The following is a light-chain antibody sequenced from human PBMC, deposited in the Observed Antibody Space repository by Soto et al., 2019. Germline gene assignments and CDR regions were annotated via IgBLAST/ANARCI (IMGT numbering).Light chain of an antibody. CDR2: DTT. V-gene: IGLV7-46*01. CDR3: LLSYNGPYV. J-gene: IGLJ1*01. CDR1: TGAVTNGHY. Sequence: QAVVTQEPSLTVSPGGTVTLTCGSSTGAVTNGHYPYWFQQKPGQAPRTLIYDTTNRHSWTPARFSGSLLGGKAAPTLSGAQAEDEAEYYCLLSYNGPYVFGTGSKVTVL.